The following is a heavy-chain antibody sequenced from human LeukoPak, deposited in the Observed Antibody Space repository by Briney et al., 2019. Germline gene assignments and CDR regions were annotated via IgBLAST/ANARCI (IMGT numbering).Heavy chain of an antibody. CDR1: GYTLTELS. V-gene: IGHV1-24*01. CDR3: AREARYDFWSGYYTQFFDY. Sequence: ASVKVSCKVSGYTLTELSMHWVRQAPGKGLEWMGGFDPEDGETIYAQKFQGRVTMTEDTSTDTAYMELSSLRSEDTAVYYCAREARYDFWSGYYTQFFDYWGQGTLVTVSS. J-gene: IGHJ4*02. CDR2: FDPEDGET. D-gene: IGHD3-3*01.